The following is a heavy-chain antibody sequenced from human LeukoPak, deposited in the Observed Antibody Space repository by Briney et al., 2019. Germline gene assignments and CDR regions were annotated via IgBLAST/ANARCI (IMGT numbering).Heavy chain of an antibody. CDR3: AKRGDGYNTYYFDY. D-gene: IGHD5-24*01. CDR2: ISGSGVST. Sequence: GGSLRLSCVASGFTFSSYAMNWVRQAPGKGPEWVSGISGSGVSTYYADSVKGLFTISRDNSKNTLYLQMNSLRAEDTAVYYCAKRGDGYNTYYFDYWGQGALVTVSS. V-gene: IGHV3-23*01. CDR1: GFTFSSYA. J-gene: IGHJ4*02.